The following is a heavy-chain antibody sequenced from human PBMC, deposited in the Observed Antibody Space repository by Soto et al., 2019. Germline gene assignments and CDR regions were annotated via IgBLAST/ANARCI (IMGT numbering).Heavy chain of an antibody. Sequence: SETLSLTCAVYGGSFSVYYWSWIRQPPGKGLEWIGEINHSGSTNYNPSLKSRVTISVDTSKNQFSLKLSSVTAADTAVYYCARDAWIQLWLENYYYYGMDVWGQGTTVTVSS. J-gene: IGHJ6*02. CDR3: ARDAWIQLWLENYYYYGMDV. CDR1: GGSFSVYY. V-gene: IGHV4-34*01. CDR2: INHSGST. D-gene: IGHD5-18*01.